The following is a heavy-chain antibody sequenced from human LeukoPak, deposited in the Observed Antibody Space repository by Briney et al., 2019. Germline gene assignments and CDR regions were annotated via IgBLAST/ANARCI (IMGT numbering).Heavy chain of an antibody. J-gene: IGHJ4*02. V-gene: IGHV3-53*01. D-gene: IGHD3/OR15-3a*01. CDR2: IYSGGST. CDR3: AKVRGFLDPDY. Sequence: GGSLRLSCAASGFTVSSNYMSWVRQAPGKGLEWVSVIYSGGSTYYADSVKGRFTISRDNSKNTLYLQMNSLRAEDSAVYYCAKVRGFLDPDYWGQGTLVTVSS. CDR1: GFTVSSNY.